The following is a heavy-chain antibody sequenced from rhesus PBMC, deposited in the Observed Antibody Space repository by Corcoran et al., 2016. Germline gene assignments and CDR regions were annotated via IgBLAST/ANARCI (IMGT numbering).Heavy chain of an antibody. Sequence: QVQLQESGPGLVKPSETLSLTCAVSGGSISSSNWWSWIRQPPGKGLEWIGNIGGSSGSTYSNPSLKSRVTISKDTSKNQFSLKLSSVTAADTAVYYCARRGSGWYNSLDVWGRGVLVTVSS. CDR3: ARRGSGWYNSLDV. CDR2: IGGSSGST. J-gene: IGHJ5-2*02. D-gene: IGHD6-31*01. CDR1: GGSISSSNW. V-gene: IGHV4-65*02.